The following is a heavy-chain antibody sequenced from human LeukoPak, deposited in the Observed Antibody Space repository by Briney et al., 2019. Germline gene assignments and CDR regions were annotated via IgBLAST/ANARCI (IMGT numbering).Heavy chain of an antibody. CDR3: ARDAGSGYDYWWFDP. CDR1: GFTFSSYS. V-gene: IGHV3-21*01. CDR2: ISSSSSYI. D-gene: IGHD5-12*01. Sequence: GGSLRLSCAASGFTFSSYSMNWVRQAPGKGLEWDSSISSSSSYIYYADSVKGRFTISRDNAKNSLYLQMNSLRAEDTAVYYCARDAGSGYDYWWFDPWGQGTLVTVSS. J-gene: IGHJ5*02.